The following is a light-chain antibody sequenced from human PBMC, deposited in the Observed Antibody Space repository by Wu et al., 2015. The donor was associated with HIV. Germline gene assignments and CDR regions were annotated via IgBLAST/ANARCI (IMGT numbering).Light chain of an antibody. J-gene: IGKJ1*01. CDR1: QDISNY. V-gene: IGKV1-33*01. Sequence: DIQMTQSPSSLSASVGDRVTITCQASQDISNYLNWYQQKLGKAPKLLIYDASNLETGVPSRFSGSGSGTDFTFTISSLQPEDIAIYYCQQYGNLPGTFGRGTKVEIK. CDR3: QQYGNLPGT. CDR2: DAS.